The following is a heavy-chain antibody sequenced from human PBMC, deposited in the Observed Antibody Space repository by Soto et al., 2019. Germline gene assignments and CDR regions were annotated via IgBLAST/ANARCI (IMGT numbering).Heavy chain of an antibody. D-gene: IGHD1-26*01. CDR2: ISSSSSYI. CDR1: GFTFSSYS. CDR3: ARGVGATHDAFDI. Sequence: LRLSCAASGFTFSSYSMNWVRQAPGKGLEWVSSISSSSSYIYYADSVKGRFTISRDNAKNSLYLQMNSLRAEDTAVYYCARGVGATHDAFDIWGQGTMVTVSS. V-gene: IGHV3-21*01. J-gene: IGHJ3*02.